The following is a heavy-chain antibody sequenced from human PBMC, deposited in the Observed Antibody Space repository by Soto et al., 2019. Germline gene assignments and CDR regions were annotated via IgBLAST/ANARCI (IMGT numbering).Heavy chain of an antibody. Sequence: GGSLRLSCSDSGFTFGNFWIHWVRQAPGKGLEWVSHIGPDGTDIVYADSVKGRFIISRDNAKNSLYLQMNSLRAEDTAVYYCARDHGRPYYDFWSGYYTGWFDPWGQGTLVTVSS. CDR3: ARDHGRPYYDFWSGYYTGWFDP. CDR1: GFTFGNFW. D-gene: IGHD3-3*01. CDR2: IGPDGTDI. V-gene: IGHV3-74*03. J-gene: IGHJ5*02.